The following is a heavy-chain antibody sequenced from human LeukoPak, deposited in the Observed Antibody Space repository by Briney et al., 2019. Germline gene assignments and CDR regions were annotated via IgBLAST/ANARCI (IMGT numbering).Heavy chain of an antibody. V-gene: IGHV3-21*01. D-gene: IGHD3-10*01. J-gene: IGHJ4*02. CDR1: GFTFSSYS. CDR3: ARDGSGTTNFDY. CDR2: ISSSSSYI. Sequence: GGSLRLSCAASGFTFSSYSMNCVRQAPGKGLEWVSSISSSSSYIYYADSVKGRFTISRDNAKNSLYLQMNSLRAEDTAVYYCARDGSGTTNFDYWGQGTLVTVSS.